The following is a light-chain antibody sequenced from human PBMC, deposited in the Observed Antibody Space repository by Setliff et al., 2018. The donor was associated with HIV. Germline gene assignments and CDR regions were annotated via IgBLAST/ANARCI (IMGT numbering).Light chain of an antibody. CDR3: YSYAGSSIWV. V-gene: IGLV2-23*02. CDR2: EVS. Sequence: QSVLTQPASVSGSPGQSITISCTGTSSDVGIYNLVSWFQQHPGKAPKLMIYEVSKRPSGISNRFSGSKSGNTASLTISGLQAEDEADYHCYSYAGSSIWVFGGGTKVTVL. J-gene: IGLJ3*02. CDR1: SSDVGIYNL.